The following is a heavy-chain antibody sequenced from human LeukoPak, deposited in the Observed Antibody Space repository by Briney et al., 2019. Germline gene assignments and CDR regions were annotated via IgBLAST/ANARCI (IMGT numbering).Heavy chain of an antibody. CDR1: GGTFSSYA. CDR3: ARDVLGYCSGGSCYSDY. CDR2: IIPIFGTA. V-gene: IGHV1-69*06. J-gene: IGHJ4*02. Sequence: ASVKVSCKASGGTFSSYAISWVRQAPGRGLEWMGGIIPIFGTANYAQKFQGRVTITADKSTSTAYMELSSLRSEDTAVYYCARDVLGYCSGGSCYSDYWGQGTLVTVSS. D-gene: IGHD2-15*01.